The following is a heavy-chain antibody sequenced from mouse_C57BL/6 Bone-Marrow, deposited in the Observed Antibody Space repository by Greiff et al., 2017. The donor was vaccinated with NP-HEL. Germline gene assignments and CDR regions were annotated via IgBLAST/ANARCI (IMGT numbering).Heavy chain of an antibody. CDR3: ARLRPYYFDY. CDR2: INYDGSST. J-gene: IGHJ2*01. Sequence: EVKLVESEGGLVQPGSSMKLSCTASGFTFSDYYMAWVRQVPEKGLEWVANINYDGSSTYYLDSLKSRFIISRDNAKNILYLQMSSLKSEDTATYYCARLRPYYFDYWGQGTTLTVS. V-gene: IGHV5-16*01. D-gene: IGHD1-2*01. CDR1: GFTFSDYY.